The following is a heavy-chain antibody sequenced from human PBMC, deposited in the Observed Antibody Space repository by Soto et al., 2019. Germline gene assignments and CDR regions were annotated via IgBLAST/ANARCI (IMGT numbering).Heavy chain of an antibody. CDR1: GGSINSGGYY. V-gene: IGHV4-31*03. D-gene: IGHD6-13*01. Sequence: QVQLQESGPGLVKPSQTLSLICTVSGGSINSGGYYWNWIRQHPGKGLEWIGYIFYSGSTYYNPFRRSRVTISADTSENQFSLNLSSGTAADTAVYFCARGYRQSGYSSSWVFDYWGQGTLVKVSS. CDR3: ARGYRQSGYSSSWVFDY. J-gene: IGHJ4*02. CDR2: IFYSGST.